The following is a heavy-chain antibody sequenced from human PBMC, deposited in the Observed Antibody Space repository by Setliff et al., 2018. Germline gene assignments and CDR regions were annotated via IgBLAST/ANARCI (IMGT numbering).Heavy chain of an antibody. CDR3: ARRETYYNFWSGYFDY. J-gene: IGHJ4*02. D-gene: IGHD3-3*01. CDR2: IYYSGST. V-gene: IGHV4-39*07. CDR1: GGSISSSSYY. Sequence: KASETLSLTCTVSGGSISSSSYYWGWIRQPPGKGLEWIGSIYYSGSTYYNPSLKSRVTISVDTSKNQFSLKLSSVTAADTAVYYCARRETYYNFWSGYFDYWGQGTLVTV.